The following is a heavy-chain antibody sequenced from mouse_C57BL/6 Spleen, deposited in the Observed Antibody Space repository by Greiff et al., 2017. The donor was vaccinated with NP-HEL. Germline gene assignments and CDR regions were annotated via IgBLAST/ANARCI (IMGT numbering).Heavy chain of an antibody. D-gene: IGHD1-1*01. CDR2: IHPNSGST. J-gene: IGHJ4*01. CDR1: GYTFTSYW. CDR3: ARSEFITTVVANYYAMDY. Sequence: QVQLQQPGAELVKPGASVKLSCKASGYTFTSYWMHWVKQRPGQGLEWIGMIHPNSGSTNYNEKFKSKATLTVDKSSSKAYMQLSSLTSEDSAVYYCARSEFITTVVANYYAMDYWGQGTSVTVSS. V-gene: IGHV1-64*01.